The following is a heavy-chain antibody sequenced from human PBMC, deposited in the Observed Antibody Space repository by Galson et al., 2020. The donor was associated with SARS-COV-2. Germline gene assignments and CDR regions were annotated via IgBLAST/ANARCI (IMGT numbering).Heavy chain of an antibody. CDR1: GFSFTDDW. CDR2: IRQDGITK. J-gene: IGHJ6*03. V-gene: IGHV3-7*01. CDR3: AREGLPYYYYYMDV. Sequence: GGSLRLSCAASGFSFTDDWMSWVRQAPGAGLEWVAHIRQDGITKFYVDSVKGRFTISRDNTQNSLYLQMNSLRAEDTAVYYCAREGLPYYYYYMDVWGTGTTVTVSS.